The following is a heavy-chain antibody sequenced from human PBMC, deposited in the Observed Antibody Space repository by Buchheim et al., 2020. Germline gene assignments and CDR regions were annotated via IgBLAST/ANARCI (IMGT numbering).Heavy chain of an antibody. CDR3: ARGLRSSWPN. Sequence: QVQMQESGPGLVKPSDTLSLTCAVSGYSVSSANWWGWIRQPPGKGLEWIGYIYNSGSTYYNPSPKSRVPISVDTSKNQFSLKLSSVTAADTAVYYCARGLRSSWPNWGQGTL. CDR2: IYNSGST. V-gene: IGHV4-28*03. D-gene: IGHD6-13*01. CDR1: GYSVSSANW. J-gene: IGHJ4*02.